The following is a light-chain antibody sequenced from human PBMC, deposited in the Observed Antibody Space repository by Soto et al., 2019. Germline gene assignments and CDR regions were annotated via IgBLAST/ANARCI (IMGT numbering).Light chain of an antibody. V-gene: IGKV1-39*01. CDR2: AAS. CDR1: QIVRSN. J-gene: IGKJ2*01. Sequence: DIQMTQSPSSLSASVGDRVTITCRASQIVRSNLNWYQQKPGKVPELLIYAASTLQPGVPSRFRGSGSGTDFTLTVSSLQPEEFDTYPCQQTFSRPYTFGQGTKLEIE. CDR3: QQTFSRPYT.